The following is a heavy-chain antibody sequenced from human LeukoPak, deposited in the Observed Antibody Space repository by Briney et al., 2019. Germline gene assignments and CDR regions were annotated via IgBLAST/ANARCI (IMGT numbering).Heavy chain of an antibody. CDR2: INPSGGST. CDR1: GYTFTSYY. D-gene: IGHD3-22*01. Sequence: ASVKVSCKASGYTFTSYYMHWVRQAPGQGLEWMGIINPSGGSTNYAQKFQGRVTITADESTSTAYMELSSLRSEDTAVYYCARGGPNYDSSGYFDYWGQGTLVTVSS. CDR3: ARGGPNYDSSGYFDY. J-gene: IGHJ4*02. V-gene: IGHV1-46*01.